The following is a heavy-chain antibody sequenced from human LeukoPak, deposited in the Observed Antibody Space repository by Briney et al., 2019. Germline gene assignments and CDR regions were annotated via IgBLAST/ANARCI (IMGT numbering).Heavy chain of an antibody. V-gene: IGHV3-23*01. J-gene: IGHJ4*02. D-gene: IGHD2-15*01. CDR2: ISGSGGST. Sequence: GGSLRLSCAASGFTFSSYAMSWVRQAPGKGLEWVSAISGSGGSTYYADSVKGRFTISRDNSKNTLYLQMNSLRAEDTAVYYCAKDVIFSGGSCYGYWGQGTLVTVSS. CDR3: AKDVIFSGGSCYGY. CDR1: GFTFSSYA.